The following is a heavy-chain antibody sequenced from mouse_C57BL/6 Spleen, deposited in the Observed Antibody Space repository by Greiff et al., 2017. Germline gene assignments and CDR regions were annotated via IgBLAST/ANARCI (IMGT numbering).Heavy chain of an antibody. V-gene: IGHV1-81*01. CDR1: GYTFTSYG. Sequence: LVESGAELARPGASVKLSCKASGYTFTSYGISWVQQRTGKGLEWIGEIYPRSGNTYYNEKFKGKATLTEDKSSSTAYMELRSLTSEDSAVYFCARSDYDYDVGYWGQGTTLTVSS. J-gene: IGHJ2*01. D-gene: IGHD2-4*01. CDR3: ARSDYDYDVGY. CDR2: IYPRSGNT.